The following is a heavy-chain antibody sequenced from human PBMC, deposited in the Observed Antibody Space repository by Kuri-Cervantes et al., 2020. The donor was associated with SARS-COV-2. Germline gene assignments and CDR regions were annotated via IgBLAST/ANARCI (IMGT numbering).Heavy chain of an antibody. CDR3: ARPTWDQGAFDI. Sequence: SETLSLTCTVSGGSISSGDYYWSWIRQPPGKGLEWIGYIYYSGSTYYNPSLKSRVTISVDTSKNQFSLKLSSVTAADTAVYYCARPTWDQGAFDIWGQGTMVTVSS. CDR2: IYYSGST. V-gene: IGHV4-30-4*08. J-gene: IGHJ3*02. D-gene: IGHD1-1*01. CDR1: GGSISSGDYY.